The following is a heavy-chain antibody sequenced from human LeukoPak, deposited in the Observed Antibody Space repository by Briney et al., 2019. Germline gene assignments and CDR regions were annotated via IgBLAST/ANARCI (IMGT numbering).Heavy chain of an antibody. CDR1: GGSFSGYY. J-gene: IGHJ4*02. V-gene: IGHV4-34*01. D-gene: IGHD6-19*01. CDR3: ARGQGPYSSGWYGRYFDY. CDR2: INHSGST. Sequence: SETLSLTCAVYGGSFSGYYWSWIRQPPGKGLEWIGEINHSGSTNYNPSLKSRVTISADTSKNQFSLKLSSVTAADTAVYHCARGQGPYSSGWYGRYFDYWGQGTLVTVSS.